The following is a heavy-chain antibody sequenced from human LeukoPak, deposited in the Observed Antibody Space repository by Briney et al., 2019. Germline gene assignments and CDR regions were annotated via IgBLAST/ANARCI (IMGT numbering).Heavy chain of an antibody. Sequence: GGSLRLSCAASGFTVSSNYMSWVRQAPGKGLEWVSVIYSGGSTYYADSVKGRFTISRDNSKNTLYLQMNSLRAEDTAVYYCARARYDILTGYYLDYWGQGTLVTVSS. J-gene: IGHJ4*02. D-gene: IGHD3-9*01. CDR2: IYSGGST. CDR1: GFTVSSNY. V-gene: IGHV3-53*01. CDR3: ARARYDILTGYYLDY.